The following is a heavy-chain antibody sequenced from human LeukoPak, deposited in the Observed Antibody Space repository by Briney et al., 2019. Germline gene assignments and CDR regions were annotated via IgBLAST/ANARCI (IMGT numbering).Heavy chain of an antibody. D-gene: IGHD5-12*01. CDR1: GGSISNSY. CDR2: IYYSGTT. CDR3: ARGFDSKSTYFDY. J-gene: IGHJ4*02. Sequence: SETLSLTCTVSGGSISNSYWNWIRQPPGKGLEWIGYIYYSGTTKYNPSLRSRVTISVDTSKNQFSLRLTSVTAADTAVYYCARGFDSKSTYFDYRGQGTLVTVSS. V-gene: IGHV4-59*01.